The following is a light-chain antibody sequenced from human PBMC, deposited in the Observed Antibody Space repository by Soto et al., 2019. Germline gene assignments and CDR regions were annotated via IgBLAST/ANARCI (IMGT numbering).Light chain of an antibody. Sequence: QSALTQPPSASGTPGQRVTISCSGSSSNIGSNYVYWYQQLPGTAPKLLIYRNNQRTSGVPDRFSGSKSGTSASLAISGLRSEDEADYYCAAWDDSLSGSYVFGTGTKVTV. CDR3: AAWDDSLSGSYV. CDR2: RNN. V-gene: IGLV1-47*01. CDR1: SSNIGSNY. J-gene: IGLJ1*01.